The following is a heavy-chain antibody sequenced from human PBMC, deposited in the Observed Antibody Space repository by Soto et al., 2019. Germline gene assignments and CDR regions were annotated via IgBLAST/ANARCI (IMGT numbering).Heavy chain of an antibody. CDR2: IYYSGST. CDR1: GGSISSSSYY. CDR3: ARHQSHSSSYVDP. V-gene: IGHV4-39*01. Sequence: SETLSLTCTVSGGSISSSSYYWGWVRQPPGKGLEWIGSIYYSGSTYYNPSLKSRVTISVDTSKNQFSLKLSSVTAADTAVYYCARHQSHSSSYVDPWGQGTLVTVSS. J-gene: IGHJ5*02. D-gene: IGHD6-13*01.